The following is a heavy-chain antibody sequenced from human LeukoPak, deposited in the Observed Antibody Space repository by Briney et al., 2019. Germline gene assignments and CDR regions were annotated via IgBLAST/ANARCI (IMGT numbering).Heavy chain of an antibody. J-gene: IGHJ4*02. CDR3: ARGPIRTYYYDSSGLYFDY. Sequence: SVKVPCKASGGTFSSYAISWVRQAPGQGLEWMGGIIPIFGTANYAQKFQGRVTITADESTSTAYMELSSLRSEDTAVYYCARGPIRTYYYDSSGLYFDYWGQGTLVTVSS. CDR2: IIPIFGTA. D-gene: IGHD3-22*01. V-gene: IGHV1-69*13. CDR1: GGTFSSYA.